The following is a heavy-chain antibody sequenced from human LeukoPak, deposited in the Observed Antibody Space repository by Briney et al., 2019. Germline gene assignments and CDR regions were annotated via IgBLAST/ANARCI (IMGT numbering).Heavy chain of an antibody. D-gene: IGHD2-15*01. V-gene: IGHV4-61*01. J-gene: IGHJ6*02. CDR2: IYYSGST. CDR3: ARGYCSSCMDV. Sequence: SETLSLTCTVSGGSVSSGSYYWSWIRQPPGKGLEWIGYIYYSGSTNYNPSLKSRVTISVDTSKNQFSLKLSSVTAADTAVYYCARGYCSSCMDVWGQGTTVTVSS. CDR1: GGSVSSGSYY.